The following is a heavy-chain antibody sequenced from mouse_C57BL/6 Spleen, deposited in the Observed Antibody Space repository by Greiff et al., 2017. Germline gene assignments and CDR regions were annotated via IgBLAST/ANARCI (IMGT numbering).Heavy chain of an antibody. V-gene: IGHV1-81*01. J-gene: IGHJ2*01. Sequence: QVQLQQSGAELARPGASVKLSCKASGYTFTSYGISWVKQRTGQGLEWIGVIYPRSGNTYYNEKFKGKATLTADKSSSTAYMELRSLTSEDSAVYFCARLGYFDYWGQGTTLTVSS. CDR3: ARLGYFDY. D-gene: IGHD4-1*01. CDR1: GYTFTSYG. CDR2: IYPRSGNT.